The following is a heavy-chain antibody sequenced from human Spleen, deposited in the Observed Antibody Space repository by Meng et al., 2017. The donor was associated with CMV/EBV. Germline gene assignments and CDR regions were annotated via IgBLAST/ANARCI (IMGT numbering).Heavy chain of an antibody. CDR3: AGWDVILVPTAHGRYSYYAMDV. D-gene: IGHD2-2*01. V-gene: IGHV3-23*01. CDR2: ISFSGGGT. Sequence: GGSLRLSCAASGFTFGDYAMSWVRQAPGKGLEWVSTISFSGGGTFYADPVKGRFAISRDNSKNTLTLQMNSLRVEDTALYYCAGWDVILVPTAHGRYSYYAMDVWGQGTTVTVSS. CDR1: GFTFGDYA. J-gene: IGHJ6*02.